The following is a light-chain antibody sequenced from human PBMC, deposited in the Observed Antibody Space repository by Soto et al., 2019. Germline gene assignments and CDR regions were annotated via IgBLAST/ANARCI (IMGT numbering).Light chain of an antibody. CDR3: QQYGSLTAT. CDR1: QSVSSSY. J-gene: IGKJ1*01. CDR2: GAS. Sequence: EIVLTQSPVTLAFSPLEGAALSCRASQSVSSSYLAWYQQKPGQAPRLLIYGASSRATGTPDRFSGSGSGTDFTLTISRLEPEDFAVYYCQQYGSLTATFGQGTKVDIK. V-gene: IGKV3-20*01.